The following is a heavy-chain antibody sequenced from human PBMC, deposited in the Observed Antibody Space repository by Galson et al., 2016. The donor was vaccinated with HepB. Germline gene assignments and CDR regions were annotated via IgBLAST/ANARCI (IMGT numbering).Heavy chain of an antibody. J-gene: IGHJ3*02. CDR1: GFTFSTYW. CDR3: ARDGSSRSSPNGFDI. V-gene: IGHV3-11*05. CDR2: ISSSRSYT. Sequence: SLRLSCAASGFTFSTYWMTWVRQAPGKGLEWVSYISSSRSYTKYADSVKGRFTISRDNAKNSLYLQMNSLRAEDTAVYYCARDGSSRSSPNGFDIWGQGTMVTVSS. D-gene: IGHD6-13*01.